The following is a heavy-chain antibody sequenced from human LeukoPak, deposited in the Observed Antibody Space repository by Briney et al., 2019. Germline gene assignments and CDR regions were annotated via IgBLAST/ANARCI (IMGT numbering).Heavy chain of an antibody. V-gene: IGHV1-69*04. J-gene: IGHJ3*02. Sequence: ASVKVSCKASGGTFSSYAISWVRQAPGQGLEWMGRIIPILGIANYAQKFQGRVTITADKSMSTAYMELSSLRSEDTAVYYCARGRRRDAFDIWGQGTMVTVSS. CDR3: ARGRRRDAFDI. CDR2: IIPILGIA. CDR1: GGTFSSYA.